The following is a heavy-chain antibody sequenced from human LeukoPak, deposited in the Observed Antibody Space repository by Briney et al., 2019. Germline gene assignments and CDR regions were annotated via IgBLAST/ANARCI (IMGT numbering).Heavy chain of an antibody. V-gene: IGHV3-21*01. CDR2: ISSSSSYI. D-gene: IGHD3-10*01. Sequence: PGGSLRLSCAASGSTFSSYSMNWVRQAPGKGLEWVSSISSSSSYIYYADSVKGRFTISRDNAKNSLYLQMNNLRAEDTAVYYCARDSFGEFPPDYWGQGTLVTVSS. J-gene: IGHJ4*02. CDR1: GSTFSSYS. CDR3: ARDSFGEFPPDY.